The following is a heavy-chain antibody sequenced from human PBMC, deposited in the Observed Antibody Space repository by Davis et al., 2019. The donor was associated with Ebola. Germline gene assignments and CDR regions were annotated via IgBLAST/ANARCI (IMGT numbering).Heavy chain of an antibody. J-gene: IGHJ6*02. D-gene: IGHD3-10*01. V-gene: IGHV3-30-3*02. CDR3: AKDPHYGYYYYYGMDV. Sequence: GESLKISCAASGFTFSSYAMHWVRQAPGKGLEWVAVISYDGSNKYYADSVKGRFTISRDNSKNTLYLQMNSLRAEDTAVYYCAKDPHYGYYYYYGMDVWGQGTTVTVSS. CDR2: ISYDGSNK. CDR1: GFTFSSYA.